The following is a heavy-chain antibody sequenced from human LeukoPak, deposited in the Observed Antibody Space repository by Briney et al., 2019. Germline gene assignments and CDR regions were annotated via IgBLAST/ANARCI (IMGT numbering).Heavy chain of an antibody. D-gene: IGHD1-20*01. Sequence: GGSLKISCKGSGYTFTSYWIVWVRQMPGKGLEWMGIIYPGDSDTRYNPSFQGQVIISADKSISSAYLQWNSLKASDTAMYYCARLRDNWEDYWGQGTLVTVSS. CDR1: GYTFTSYW. J-gene: IGHJ4*02. CDR2: IYPGDSDT. V-gene: IGHV5-51*01. CDR3: ARLRDNWEDY.